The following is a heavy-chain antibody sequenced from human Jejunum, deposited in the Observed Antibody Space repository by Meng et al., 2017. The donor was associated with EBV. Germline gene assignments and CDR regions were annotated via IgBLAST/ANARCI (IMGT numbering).Heavy chain of an antibody. CDR2: IYYSGST. J-gene: IGHJ4*02. V-gene: IGHV4-39*01. CDR3: ARLNYYGSGSYYNHKGGYYFDC. CDR1: GGSISSSDYY. Sequence: QLQLQESGPGLVKPSETLSLTCTVAGGSISSSDYYWGWVRQPPGKGLEWIGSIYYSGSTYYTPSLKSRVTISVDTSKNQFSLKLSSVTAADTAVYYCARLNYYGSGSYYNHKGGYYFDCWGQGTLVTVSS. D-gene: IGHD3-10*01.